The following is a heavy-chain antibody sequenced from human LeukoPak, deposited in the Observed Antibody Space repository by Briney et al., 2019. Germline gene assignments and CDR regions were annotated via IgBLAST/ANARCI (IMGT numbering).Heavy chain of an antibody. Sequence: GGSLRLSCAASGFSFSSYAMIWVRQAPGKGLEWVSSISDSGGNSFYIDTVKGRFTISRDNSKNTLYLQVNSLRAEDTALYYCAKVSTIIEAGLRYFDLWGRGTLVTVSS. D-gene: IGHD6-19*01. V-gene: IGHV3-23*01. J-gene: IGHJ2*01. CDR1: GFSFSSYA. CDR3: AKVSTIIEAGLRYFDL. CDR2: ISDSGGNS.